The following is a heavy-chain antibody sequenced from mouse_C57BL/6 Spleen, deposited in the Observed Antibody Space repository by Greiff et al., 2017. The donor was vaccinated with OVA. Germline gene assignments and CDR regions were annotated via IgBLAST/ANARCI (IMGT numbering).Heavy chain of an antibody. CDR2: ISSGSSTI. J-gene: IGHJ4*01. D-gene: IGHD2-4*01. V-gene: IGHV5-17*01. Sequence: EVHLVESGGGLVKPGGSLKLSCAASGFTFSDYGMHWVRQAPEKGLEWVAYISSGSSTIYYADTVKGRFTISRDNAKNTLFLQMTSLRSEDTAMYYCARGLRGYYYAMDYWGQGTSVTVSS. CDR3: ARGLRGYYYAMDY. CDR1: GFTFSDYG.